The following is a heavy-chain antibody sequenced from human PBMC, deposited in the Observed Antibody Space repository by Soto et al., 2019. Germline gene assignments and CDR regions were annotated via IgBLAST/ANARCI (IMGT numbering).Heavy chain of an antibody. CDR1: GGTFSSYA. CDR2: IIPIFGTA. D-gene: IGHD6-19*01. J-gene: IGHJ6*02. Sequence: ASVKVSCKASGGTFSSYAISWVRQAPGQGLEWMGGIIPIFGTANYAQKFQGRVTITADESTSTAYMELSSLRSEDTAVYYCARGGVAVASRAHYYYYYGMDVWGQGTTVTVSS. V-gene: IGHV1-69*13. CDR3: ARGGVAVASRAHYYYYYGMDV.